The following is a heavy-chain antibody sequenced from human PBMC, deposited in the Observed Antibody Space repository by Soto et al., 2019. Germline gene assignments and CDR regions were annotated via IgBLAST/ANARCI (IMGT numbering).Heavy chain of an antibody. CDR3: ARGYDILTGSYGMDV. CDR2: ISSSSSFT. Sequence: LRLSCAASGFTFSDYYMSWIRQAPGKGLEWVSYISSSSSFTNYADSVKGRFTISRDNAKNSLYLQMNSLRAEDTAVYYCARGYDILTGSYGMDVWGQGTTVTVSS. V-gene: IGHV3-11*06. J-gene: IGHJ6*02. D-gene: IGHD3-9*01. CDR1: GFTFSDYY.